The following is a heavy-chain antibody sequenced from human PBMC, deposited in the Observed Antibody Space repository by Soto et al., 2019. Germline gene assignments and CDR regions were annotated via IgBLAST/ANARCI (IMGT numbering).Heavy chain of an antibody. CDR1: GYDFTTYG. D-gene: IGHD1-1*01. Sequence: QVHLVQSGAEVKKSGASVKVSCKGSGYDFTTYGITWVRQAPGQGLEWMAWISAHNGNTDYAQKLQGRVTVTRDTATSTAYIELRSLRSDDTAVYYCARGRYGDYWGQGALGTVSS. J-gene: IGHJ4*02. CDR3: ARGRYGDY. CDR2: ISAHNGNT. V-gene: IGHV1-18*01.